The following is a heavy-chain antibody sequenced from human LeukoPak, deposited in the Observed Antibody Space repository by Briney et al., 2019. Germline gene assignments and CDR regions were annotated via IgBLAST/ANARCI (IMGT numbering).Heavy chain of an antibody. J-gene: IGHJ4*02. Sequence: SDTLSLTCSVSGDSLRSYYWTWIRQPPGKGLEWIGYIDSSGSTNYNPSLKSRVTIAVDTSKNQFSLKLSSVTAADSAMYYCTRLIYYFDYWGQGTLVTVSS. D-gene: IGHD3-10*01. CDR2: IDSSGST. V-gene: IGHV4-59*08. CDR1: GDSLRSYY. CDR3: TRLIYYFDY.